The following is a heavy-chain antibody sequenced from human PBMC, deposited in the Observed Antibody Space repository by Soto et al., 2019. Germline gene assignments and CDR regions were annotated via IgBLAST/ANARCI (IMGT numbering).Heavy chain of an antibody. J-gene: IGHJ4*02. CDR2: IYYSGST. V-gene: IGHV4-39*01. CDR1: GGSISSSSYY. CDR3: ARRGSSSWYGY. D-gene: IGHD6-13*01. Sequence: QLQLQESGPGLVKPSETLSLTCTVSGGSISSSSYYWGWIRQPPGKGLEWIGIIYYSGSTYYNPSRTXRLTVSXXTSKNQFSLKLSSVTAADTAVYYCARRGSSSWYGYWGQGTLVTVSS.